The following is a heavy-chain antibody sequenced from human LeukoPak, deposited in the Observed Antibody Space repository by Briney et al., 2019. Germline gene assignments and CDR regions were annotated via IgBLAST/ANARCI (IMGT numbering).Heavy chain of an antibody. CDR1: GFMFSDYY. CDR3: ARGSRLTTSFQYYYYGMDV. J-gene: IGHJ6*02. V-gene: IGHV3-11*01. Sequence: GGSLRLSCAASGFMFSDYYIFWIRQAPGKGLEWVSYISSSGRTIYYADSVKGRFTVSRDNAKNSLDVQMNSLRAEDTAVYYCARGSRLTTSFQYYYYGMDVWGQGTTVTVSS. CDR2: ISSSGRTI. D-gene: IGHD4-11*01.